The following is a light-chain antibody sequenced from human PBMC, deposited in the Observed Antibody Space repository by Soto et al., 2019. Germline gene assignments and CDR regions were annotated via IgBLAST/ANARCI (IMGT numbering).Light chain of an antibody. CDR1: SGHSSYA. CDR3: QTWGTGIQV. J-gene: IGLJ2*01. V-gene: IGLV4-69*01. Sequence: QPVLTQSPSASASLGASVKLTCTLSSGHSSYAIAWLQQQPEKGPRYLMNLNSDGSHSKGDGIPDRFSGSSSGAERYLTISSRQSEDAADYYCQTWGTGIQVFGRGTKVTVL. CDR2: LNSDGSH.